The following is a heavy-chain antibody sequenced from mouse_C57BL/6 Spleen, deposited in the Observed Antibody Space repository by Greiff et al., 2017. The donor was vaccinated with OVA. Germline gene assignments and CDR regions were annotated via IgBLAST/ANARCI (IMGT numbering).Heavy chain of an antibody. D-gene: IGHD1-1*01. CDR1: GFTFSDYG. V-gene: IGHV5-17*01. CDR3: ARDYGSSYEGYFEV. CDR2: ISSGSSTI. Sequence: EVKLVESGGGLVKPGGSLKLSCAASGFTFSDYGMHWVRQAPEKGLEWVAYISSGSSTIYYADTVKGRFTISRDNAKNTLFLQMTSLRSEDTAMYYCARDYGSSYEGYFEVWGTGTTVTVSS. J-gene: IGHJ1*03.